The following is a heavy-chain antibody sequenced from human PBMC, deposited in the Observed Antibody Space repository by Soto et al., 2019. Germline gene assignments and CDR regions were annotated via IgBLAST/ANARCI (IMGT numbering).Heavy chain of an antibody. D-gene: IGHD3-10*01. CDR1: GFTFSSHG. Sequence: QVELVESGGGVVRPGNSLRLSCAASGFTFSSHGMHWVRQAPGKGLEWVAFISYGENDDDYADSVKGRFTVSRDNSKNTVYLQMTSLRTDDSARYYCAKGESRGSIETLGFDYWGQGTQVTVTS. V-gene: IGHV3-30*18. CDR3: AKGESRGSIETLGFDY. CDR2: ISYGENDD. J-gene: IGHJ4*02.